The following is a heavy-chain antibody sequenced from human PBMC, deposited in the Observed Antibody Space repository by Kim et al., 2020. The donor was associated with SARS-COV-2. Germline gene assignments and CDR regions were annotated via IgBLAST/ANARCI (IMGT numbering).Heavy chain of an antibody. CDR3: AKDSHPCLGEGLRYFDWLCHEAYYYGMDV. J-gene: IGHJ6*02. CDR2: ISGSGGST. D-gene: IGHD3-9*01. CDR1: GFTFSSYA. Sequence: GGSLRLSCAASGFTFSSYAMSWVRQAPGKGLEWVSAISGSGGSTYYADSVKGRFTISRDNSKNTLYLQMNSLRAEDTAVYYCAKDSHPCLGEGLRYFDWLCHEAYYYGMDVWGQGTTVTVSS. V-gene: IGHV3-23*01.